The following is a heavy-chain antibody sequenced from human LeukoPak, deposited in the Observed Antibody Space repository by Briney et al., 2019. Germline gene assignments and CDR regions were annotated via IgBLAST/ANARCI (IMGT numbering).Heavy chain of an antibody. D-gene: IGHD3-22*01. CDR2: IYSGGST. J-gene: IGHJ4*02. CDR3: ATGDLDSSGYYDY. V-gene: IGHV3-53*01. Sequence: PGGSLRLSCAASGFTVSSNYMSWVRQAPGKGLEWVSVIYSGGSTYYADSVKGRFTISRDNSKNTLYLQMNSLRAEDTAVYYCATGDLDSSGYYDYWSQGTLVTVSS. CDR1: GFTVSSNY.